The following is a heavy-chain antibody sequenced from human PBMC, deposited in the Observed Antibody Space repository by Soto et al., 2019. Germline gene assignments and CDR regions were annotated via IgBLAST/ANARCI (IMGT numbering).Heavy chain of an antibody. D-gene: IGHD3-3*01. Sequence: QVQLVQSGAEVKEPGASVKASCKASGYTFTSHTIHWARQAPGQGLEWMGWIIVSHGRPRIAPHFQGRVTLTTDTSATTAYMELNSLTSEDTAVYFCAREPEDGVPGDFWGQGTLVVVSS. CDR1: GYTFTSHT. CDR2: IIVSHGRP. V-gene: IGHV1-3*01. CDR3: AREPEDGVPGDF. J-gene: IGHJ4*02.